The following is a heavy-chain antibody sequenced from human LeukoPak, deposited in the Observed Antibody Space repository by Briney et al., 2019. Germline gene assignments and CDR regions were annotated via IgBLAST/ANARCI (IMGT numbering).Heavy chain of an antibody. D-gene: IGHD5-12*01. Sequence: GGSLKLSCAAYGFSLSGYWMSWARQAPGKGLEWVARLHADGNEKYFVHSVKGRFTVSRDNAKNSLYLQMNSLRVEDTAVYYCARGGYSFDYLGQGTLVTVSS. CDR2: LHADGNEK. CDR1: GFSLSGYW. V-gene: IGHV3-7*01. CDR3: ARGGYSFDY. J-gene: IGHJ4*02.